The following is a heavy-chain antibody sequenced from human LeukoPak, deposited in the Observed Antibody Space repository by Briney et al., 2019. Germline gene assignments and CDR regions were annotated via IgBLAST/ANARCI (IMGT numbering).Heavy chain of an antibody. Sequence: SETLSLTXTVSGGSISSSSYYWGWISQPPGKGLQWIGSIYYSGSTYYNPSLKSRVTISVDTSKNQFSLKLSSVTAADTAVYYCARQAREMVGATLDYWGQGTLVTVSS. J-gene: IGHJ4*02. CDR1: GGSISSSSYY. CDR3: ARQAREMVGATLDY. V-gene: IGHV4-39*01. D-gene: IGHD1-26*01. CDR2: IYYSGST.